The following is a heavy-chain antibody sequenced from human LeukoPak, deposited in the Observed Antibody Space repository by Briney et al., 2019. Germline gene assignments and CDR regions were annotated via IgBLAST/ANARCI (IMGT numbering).Heavy chain of an antibody. J-gene: IGHJ4*02. CDR1: GFTFSSYA. D-gene: IGHD6-19*01. V-gene: IGHV3-9*01. CDR3: AKDNRRHYTSGPNPDSLH. CDR2: ISWNSGSI. Sequence: GGSLRLSCAAAGFTFSSYAMHWVRQPPGEGLEWVSGISWNSGSIDYADSVKGRFTISRDNAKNSLYLQMNSLRVEDTAFYYCAKDNRRHYTSGPNPDSLHWGQGALVTVSS.